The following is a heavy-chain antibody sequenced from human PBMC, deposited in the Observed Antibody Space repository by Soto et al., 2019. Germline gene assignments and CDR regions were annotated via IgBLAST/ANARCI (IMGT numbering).Heavy chain of an antibody. D-gene: IGHD3-16*01. CDR2: ISDIGDNT. V-gene: IGHV3-23*01. CDR3: AKGGRLSDY. Sequence: EVQLLESGGGLVQPGGSLRLSCAASGFTFSTHVMSWVRQAPGKGLEWVSIISDIGDNTYYADSVQGRFTISRDNSKNTLYLQMNSLRAEDTAVYYCAKGGRLSDYWSQGTLVTVSS. J-gene: IGHJ4*02. CDR1: GFTFSTHV.